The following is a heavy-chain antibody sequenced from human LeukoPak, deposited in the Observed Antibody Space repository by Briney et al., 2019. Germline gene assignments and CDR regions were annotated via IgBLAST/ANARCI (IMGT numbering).Heavy chain of an antibody. CDR1: GFTFRSHA. V-gene: IGHV3-23*01. CDR3: ARGSGHRGFI. D-gene: IGHD5-12*01. J-gene: IGHJ3*02. Sequence: GGSLRLSCVGSGFTFRSHAMSWVRQAPEKGLEFVSGIYENGGTTYYADSVKGRFSISRDNSKNTLYLQMNSLRAEDTAVYYCARGSGHRGFIWGQGTMVTVSS. CDR2: IYENGGTT.